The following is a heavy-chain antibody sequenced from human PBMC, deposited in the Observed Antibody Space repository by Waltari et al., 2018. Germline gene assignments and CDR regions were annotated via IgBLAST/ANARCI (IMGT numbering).Heavy chain of an antibody. V-gene: IGHV4-4*02. Sequence: QVQLQESGPGLVKPSGTLSLTCAVSGGSIRSRNWWSWVRQPPGKGLEWIGEIYHSGSTNYNPSLKSRVTISVDKSKNQFSLKLSSVTAADTAVYYCARRGWVAATPYYFDYWGQGTLVTVSS. J-gene: IGHJ4*02. CDR1: GGSIRSRNW. CDR3: ARRGWVAATPYYFDY. D-gene: IGHD2-15*01. CDR2: IYHSGST.